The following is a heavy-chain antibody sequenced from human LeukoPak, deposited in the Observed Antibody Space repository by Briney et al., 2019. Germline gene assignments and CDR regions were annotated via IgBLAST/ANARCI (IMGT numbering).Heavy chain of an antibody. J-gene: IGHJ4*02. V-gene: IGHV3-23*01. CDR2: IGGSGGYT. Sequence: GRSLRLSCAASGFTFSNYAMSWVRQAPGKGLEWVSAIGGSGGYTFYADSVKGRFTISRDNSKNTLYLQMNSLRAEDTAVYYCARISNTVTKPLWGQGTLVTVSS. CDR3: ARISNTVTKPL. D-gene: IGHD4-17*01. CDR1: GFTFSNYA.